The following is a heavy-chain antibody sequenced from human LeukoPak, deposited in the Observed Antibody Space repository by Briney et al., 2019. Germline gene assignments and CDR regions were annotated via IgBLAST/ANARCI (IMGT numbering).Heavy chain of an antibody. D-gene: IGHD2-15*01. CDR1: GYTFTSYY. Sequence: ASVKVSCKASGYTFTSYYMHWVRQAPGQGLEWMGIINPSGGSTSYAQKFQGRVTMTRDTTTSTVYMELSSPRSEDTAVYYCASQTGGRRDCSGGSCYAYYFDYWGQGTLVTVSS. V-gene: IGHV1-46*01. J-gene: IGHJ4*02. CDR2: INPSGGST. CDR3: ASQTGGRRDCSGGSCYAYYFDY.